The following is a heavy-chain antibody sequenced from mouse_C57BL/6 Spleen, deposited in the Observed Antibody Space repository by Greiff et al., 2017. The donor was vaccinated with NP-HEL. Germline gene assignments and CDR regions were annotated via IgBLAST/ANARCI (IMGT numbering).Heavy chain of an antibody. J-gene: IGHJ1*03. CDR1: GYTFTSYW. CDR3: ARFGYSNDWYFDV. D-gene: IGHD2-5*01. Sequence: QVQLQQPGAELVKPGASVKMSCKASGYTFTSYWITWVKQRPGQGLEWIGDIYPGSGSTNYNAKFKSKATLTVDTSSSTAYMPLSSLTSEDSAVYYCARFGYSNDWYFDVWGTGTTVTVSS. CDR2: IYPGSGST. V-gene: IGHV1-55*01.